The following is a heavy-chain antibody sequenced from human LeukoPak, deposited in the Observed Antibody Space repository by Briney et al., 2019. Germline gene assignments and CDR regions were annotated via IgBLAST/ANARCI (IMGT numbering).Heavy chain of an antibody. J-gene: IGHJ4*02. D-gene: IGHD6-13*01. CDR3: AKDLSGSSSWGDFDY. Sequence: GGSLRLSCAASGFTLSSYAMIWVRQAPGKGLEWVSAISGSGGSTYYADSVKGRFTISRDNSKNTLYLQMNSLRAEDTAVYYCAKDLSGSSSWGDFDYWGQGTLVTVSS. V-gene: IGHV3-23*01. CDR1: GFTLSSYA. CDR2: ISGSGGST.